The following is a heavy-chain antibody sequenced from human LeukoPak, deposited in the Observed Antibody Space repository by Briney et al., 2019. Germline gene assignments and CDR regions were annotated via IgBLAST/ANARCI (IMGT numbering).Heavy chain of an antibody. CDR1: GFTFSDYY. J-gene: IGHJ4*02. D-gene: IGHD6-13*01. V-gene: IGHV3-7*04. CDR3: ARGSWFLDY. CDR2: IKQDGSEK. Sequence: GGSLRLSCAASGFTFSDYYMSWIRQAPGKGLEWVANIKQDGSEKYYVDSVKGRFTISRDNAKNSLYLQMNSLRAEDTAVYYCARGSWFLDYWGQGTLVTVSS.